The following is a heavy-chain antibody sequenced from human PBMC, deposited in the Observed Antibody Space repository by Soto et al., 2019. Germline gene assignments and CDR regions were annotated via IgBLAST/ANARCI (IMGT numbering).Heavy chain of an antibody. CDR3: AKGSSRGYCSDTTCYTINY. CDR2: MNPDSGNR. V-gene: IGHV1-8*01. Sequence: ASVEVSCKTSGYTFTSYDINWVRQATGQGLEWMGWMNPDSGNRGYAHKFQGRVTMTTDTSISKAYMELSGLRSVDTAMYYCAKGSSRGYCSDTTCYTINYWGQGTLVTVSS. D-gene: IGHD2-2*02. CDR1: GYTFTSYD. J-gene: IGHJ4*02.